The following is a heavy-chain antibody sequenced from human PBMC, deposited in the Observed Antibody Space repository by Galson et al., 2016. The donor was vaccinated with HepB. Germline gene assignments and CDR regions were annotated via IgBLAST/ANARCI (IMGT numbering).Heavy chain of an antibody. D-gene: IGHD3-3*01. CDR1: GGNFSNFA. CDR3: ARQDYDFWSAIKYYYYYYMDV. CDR2: INAGNGDT. J-gene: IGHJ6*03. V-gene: IGHV1-3*01. Sequence: SVKVSCKASGGNFSNFAINWVRQAPGQGLEWMGWINAGNGDTKYSQKFQGRVTITRDTSASTAYMELSSLRSEDTAVYYCARQDYDFWSAIKYYYYYYMDVWCKGTTVTVSS.